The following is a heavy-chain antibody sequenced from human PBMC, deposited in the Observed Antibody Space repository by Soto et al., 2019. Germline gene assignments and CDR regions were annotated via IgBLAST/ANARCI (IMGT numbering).Heavy chain of an antibody. Sequence: QTQLVQSGAEVTKPGASVNVSCKASGYTFPNYYMHWVRQAPGHGLEWMGMINPNGGRTTYAQTFQGRVTMTSETSTRTAYLELSSFRHEDTAVDYCARAASSLLWGQGTLVSVSS. CDR1: GYTFPNYY. J-gene: IGHJ4*02. D-gene: IGHD2-21*01. CDR3: ARAASSLL. V-gene: IGHV1-46*01. CDR2: INPNGGRT.